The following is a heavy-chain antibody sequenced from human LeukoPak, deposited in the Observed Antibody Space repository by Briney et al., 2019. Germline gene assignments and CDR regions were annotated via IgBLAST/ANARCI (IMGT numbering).Heavy chain of an antibody. V-gene: IGHV1-2*02. J-gene: IGHJ5*02. CDR2: INPNSGRT. D-gene: IGHD5-18*01. CDR3: ARDRAQAIHLHWVNWFDP. CDR1: GYTFTGYY. Sequence: ASVKVSCKASGYTFTGYYMHWVRQAPGQGLEWMGWINPNSGRTNYAPKFQGRVTMTRDTSISTAYLELSRLTSDDTAVYYCARDRAQAIHLHWVNWFDPWGQGALVPVSS.